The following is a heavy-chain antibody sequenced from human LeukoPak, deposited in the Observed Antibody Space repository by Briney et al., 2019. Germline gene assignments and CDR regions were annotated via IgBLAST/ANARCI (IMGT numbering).Heavy chain of an antibody. J-gene: IGHJ3*02. CDR2: INHSGST. V-gene: IGHV4-34*01. CDR1: GGSFSGYY. CDR3: ARGGGIVVVPAAMGYAFDI. Sequence: PSETLSLTCAAYGGSFSGYYWSWIRQPPGKGLEWIGEINHSGSTNYNPSLKSRVTISVDTSKNQFSLKMSSVTAADTAVYYCARGGGIVVVPAAMGYAFDIWGQGTMVTVSS. D-gene: IGHD2-2*01.